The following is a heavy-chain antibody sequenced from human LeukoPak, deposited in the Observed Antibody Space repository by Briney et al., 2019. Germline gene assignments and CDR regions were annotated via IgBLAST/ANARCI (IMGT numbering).Heavy chain of an antibody. CDR3: ARDPFRSSFDS. CDR1: GDSTNNFY. D-gene: IGHD3-3*01. CDR2: IYSSGTT. V-gene: IGHV4-4*07. J-gene: IGHJ4*02. Sequence: PSETLSLTCTVSGDSTNNFYWNWIRQPAGKGLEWIGRIYSSGTTHYNPSLKSRVTMSMDTSKTQFSLKLTSVTAADTAIYYCARDPFRSSFDSWGQGTLVTVSS.